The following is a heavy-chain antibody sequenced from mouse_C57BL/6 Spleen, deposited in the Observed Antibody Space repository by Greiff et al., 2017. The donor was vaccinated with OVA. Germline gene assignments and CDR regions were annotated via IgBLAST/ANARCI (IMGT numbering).Heavy chain of an antibody. V-gene: IGHV1-18*01. J-gene: IGHJ3*01. Sequence: VQLQQSGPELVKPGASVKIPCKASGYTFTDYNMDWVKQSHGKSLEWIGDINPNNGGTIYNQKFKGKATLTVDKSSSTAYMELRSLTSEDTAVYYCARGYDYDGWFAYWGQGTLVTVSA. CDR2: INPNNGGT. CDR3: ARGYDYDGWFAY. CDR1: GYTFTDYN. D-gene: IGHD2-4*01.